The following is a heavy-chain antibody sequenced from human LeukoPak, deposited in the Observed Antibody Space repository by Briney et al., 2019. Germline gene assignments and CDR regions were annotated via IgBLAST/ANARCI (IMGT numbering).Heavy chain of an antibody. V-gene: IGHV4-34*01. D-gene: IGHD4-17*01. CDR2: INHSGST. CDR3: AREDGRDYGDYLSFDY. CDR1: GGSFSGYY. Sequence: PSETLSLTCAVSGGSFSGYYWSWIRQPPGKGLEWIGEINHSGSTNYNPSLKSRVTISVDTSKNQFSLKLSSVTAADTAVYYCAREDGRDYGDYLSFDYWGQGTLVTVSS. J-gene: IGHJ4*02.